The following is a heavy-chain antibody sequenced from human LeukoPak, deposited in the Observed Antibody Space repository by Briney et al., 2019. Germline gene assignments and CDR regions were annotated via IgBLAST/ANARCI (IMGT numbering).Heavy chain of an antibody. CDR2: IHHSGST. D-gene: IGHD3-22*01. V-gene: IGHV4-30-2*01. CDR3: ARVDSSGYHFDY. J-gene: IGHJ4*02. Sequence: SETLSLTCAVSGGSISSGGYSWSWIRQPPGKGLEWIGYIHHSGSTYYNPSLKSRVTISVDRSKNQFSLKLSSVTAADTAVYYCARVDSSGYHFDYWGQGTLVTVSS. CDR1: GGSISSGGYS.